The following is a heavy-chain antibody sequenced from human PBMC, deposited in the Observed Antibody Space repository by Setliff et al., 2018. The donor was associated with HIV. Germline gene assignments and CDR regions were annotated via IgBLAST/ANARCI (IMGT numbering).Heavy chain of an antibody. CDR2: VYDGDSDT. V-gene: IGHV5-51*01. D-gene: IGHD7-27*01. Sequence: GESLKISCEASGFDFTKYWIGWVRQMPGKGLEWMGIVYDGDSDTRYNPSFEGQVTMSADRSSTTAYLQWSRLKASDTAMYYCATLTNFDHWGQGTLVTVSS. CDR1: GFDFTKYW. CDR3: ATLTNFDH. J-gene: IGHJ4*02.